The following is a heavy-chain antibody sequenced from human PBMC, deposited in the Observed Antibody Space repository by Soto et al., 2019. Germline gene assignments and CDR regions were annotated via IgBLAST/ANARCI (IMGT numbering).Heavy chain of an antibody. CDR2: IYHSGST. J-gene: IGHJ3*01. V-gene: IGHV4-4*02. Sequence: QVQLQESGPGLVKPSGTLSLSCAVSGDSINSNNWWTWVRQPPGKGLEWVGEIYHSGSTNYNPSLRSRLTISVDISKQQFALELRSVTAADTAVYYCGGGGRGRGGVRGWWGQGT. CDR1: GDSINSNNW. CDR3: GGGGRGRGGVRGW. D-gene: IGHD1-26*01.